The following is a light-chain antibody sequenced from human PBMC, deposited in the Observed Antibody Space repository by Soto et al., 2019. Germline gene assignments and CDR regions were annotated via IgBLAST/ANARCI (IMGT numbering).Light chain of an antibody. CDR2: DES. V-gene: IGLV2-23*01. CDR1: SSDVGSYNL. J-gene: IGLJ7*01. Sequence: QSALTQPASVSGSPGQSITISCTGTSSDVGSYNLVSWYQQHPGKAPKLMIYDESKRPSGVSNRFSGSKSGNTASLTISGLQAEDEADYYCCSYAGYSTYVFGSGTQLTVL. CDR3: CSYAGYSTYV.